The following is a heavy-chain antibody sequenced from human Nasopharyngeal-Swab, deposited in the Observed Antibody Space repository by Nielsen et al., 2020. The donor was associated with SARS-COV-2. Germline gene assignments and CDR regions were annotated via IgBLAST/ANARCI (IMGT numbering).Heavy chain of an antibody. Sequence: SETLSLTCAVYGGSFSGYYWSWIRQPPGKVLEWIGEINHSGSTNYNPSLKSRVTISVDTSKNQFSLKLSSVTAADTAVYYCARDMGYSSSWYLGYYYYGMDVWGQGTTVTVSS. CDR3: ARDMGYSSSWYLGYYYYGMDV. CDR2: INHSGST. D-gene: IGHD6-13*01. CDR1: GGSFSGYY. J-gene: IGHJ6*02. V-gene: IGHV4-34*01.